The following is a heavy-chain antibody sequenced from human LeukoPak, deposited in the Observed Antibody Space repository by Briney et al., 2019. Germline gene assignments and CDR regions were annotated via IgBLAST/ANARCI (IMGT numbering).Heavy chain of an antibody. Sequence: GGSLRLSCATSGFNFGVSAMNWVRQAPGKGLEWVGHIRGKANNHATAYAASMRGRLTISRDDSKNTAFLQLDSLKTEDSAVYLCDTCGADCSPLDSWGQGVLVTVSS. J-gene: IGHJ4*02. V-gene: IGHV3-73*01. D-gene: IGHD2-21*02. CDR2: IRGKANNHAT. CDR3: DTCGADCSPLDS. CDR1: GFNFGVSA.